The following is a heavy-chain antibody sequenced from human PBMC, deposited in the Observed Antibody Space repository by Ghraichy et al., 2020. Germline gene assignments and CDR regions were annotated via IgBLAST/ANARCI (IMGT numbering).Heavy chain of an antibody. J-gene: IGHJ4*02. CDR2: INPNSGGT. CDR1: GYTFTGYY. D-gene: IGHD1-26*01. V-gene: IGHV1-2*02. Sequence: ALVKVSCKASGYTFTGYYVHWVRQAPGQGPEWVGWINPNSGGTHYAQKFQGRVTMTRDTSINTAYMELSRLRSDDTAVYYCARGGVYYYLDYWGQGTLVTVSS. CDR3: ARGGVYYYLDY.